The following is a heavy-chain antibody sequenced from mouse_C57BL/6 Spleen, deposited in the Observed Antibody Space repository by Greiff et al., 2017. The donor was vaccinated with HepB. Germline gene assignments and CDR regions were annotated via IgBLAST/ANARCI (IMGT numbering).Heavy chain of an antibody. Sequence: VQLQQSGAELVKPGASVKMSCKASGYTFTSYWITWVKQRPGQGLEWMGDIYPGSGSTNYNEKFKSKATLTVDTSSSTAYMQLSSLTSEDSAVYYCARGEGYYYGSFDYWGQGTTLTVSS. CDR3: ARGEGYYYGSFDY. J-gene: IGHJ2*01. D-gene: IGHD1-1*01. CDR2: IYPGSGST. V-gene: IGHV1-55*01. CDR1: GYTFTSYW.